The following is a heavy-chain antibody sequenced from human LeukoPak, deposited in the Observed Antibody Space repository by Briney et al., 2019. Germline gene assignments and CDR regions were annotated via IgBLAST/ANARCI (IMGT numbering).Heavy chain of an antibody. Sequence: SETLSLTCTVSGGVISIYGGRWVRDPLEERLEWSGEVYYSGITDYNPSLKSRGTISTDTSTNRVSLKMTSVPATDTAVSYCATLYRIASAGDSDHHSLDVWGQGTTVTVSS. CDR1: GGVISIYG. J-gene: IGHJ6*02. D-gene: IGHD6-13*01. CDR3: ATLYRIASAGDSDHHSLDV. V-gene: IGHV4-59*13. CDR2: VYYSGIT.